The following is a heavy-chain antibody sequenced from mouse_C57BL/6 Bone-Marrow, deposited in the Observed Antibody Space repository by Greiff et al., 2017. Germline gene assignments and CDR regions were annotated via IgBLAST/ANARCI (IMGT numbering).Heavy chain of an antibody. V-gene: IGHV5-17*01. CDR2: ISSGSSTI. Sequence: EVQLVESGGGLVKPGGSLKLSCAASGFTFSDYGMHWVRQAPEKGLEWVAYISSGSSTIYYADTVKGRFTISRDHAKNTLFLQRTSLRSEDTAMYYCARDDYSSSYGYFDVWGTGTTVTVSS. D-gene: IGHD1-1*01. CDR1: GFTFSDYG. J-gene: IGHJ1*03. CDR3: ARDDYSSSYGYFDV.